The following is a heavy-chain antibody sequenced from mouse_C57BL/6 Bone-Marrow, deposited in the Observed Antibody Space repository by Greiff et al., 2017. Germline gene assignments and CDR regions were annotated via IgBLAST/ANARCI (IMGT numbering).Heavy chain of an antibody. CDR1: GYTFTSYW. V-gene: IGHV1-55*01. CDR2: IYPGSGST. Sequence: VKLQESGAELVKPGASVKMSCKASGYTFTSYWITWVKQRPGQGLEWIGDIYPGSGSTNYNEKFKSKATLTVDTSSSTAYMQLSSLTSEDSAVYYCASRGYFDYWGQGTTLTVSS. CDR3: ASRGYFDY. J-gene: IGHJ2*01.